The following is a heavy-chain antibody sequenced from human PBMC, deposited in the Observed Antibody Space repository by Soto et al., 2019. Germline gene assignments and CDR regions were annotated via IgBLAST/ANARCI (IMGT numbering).Heavy chain of an antibody. J-gene: IGHJ4*02. CDR3: AREAKTYDSSGYYLSPFDY. V-gene: IGHV1-69*01. CDR1: GGTFSSYA. Sequence: QVQLVQSGAEVKKPGSSVKVSCKASGGTFSSYAISWVRQAPGQGLEWMGGIIPIFGTANYAQKFQGRVTITADESTSTAYMELSNLRSEDTAVYYCAREAKTYDSSGYYLSPFDYWGQGTLVTVSS. CDR2: IIPIFGTA. D-gene: IGHD3-22*01.